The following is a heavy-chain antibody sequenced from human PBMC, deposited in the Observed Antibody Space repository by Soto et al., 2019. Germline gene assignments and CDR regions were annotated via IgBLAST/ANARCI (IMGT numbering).Heavy chain of an antibody. Sequence: SETLSLTCAVYGGSFSGYYWSWIRQPPGKGLEWIGEINHSGSTNYNPSLESRVTISVDTSKNQFSLKLSSVTAADTAVYYCARDRYYDFWSGYYGTYYYGMDVWGQGTTVTVSS. CDR1: GGSFSGYY. CDR2: INHSGST. J-gene: IGHJ6*02. V-gene: IGHV4-34*01. CDR3: ARDRYYDFWSGYYGTYYYGMDV. D-gene: IGHD3-3*01.